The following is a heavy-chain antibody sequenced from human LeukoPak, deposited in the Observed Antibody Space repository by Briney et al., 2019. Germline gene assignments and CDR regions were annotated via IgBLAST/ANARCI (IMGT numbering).Heavy chain of an antibody. D-gene: IGHD1-26*01. CDR1: GFTFSNFG. V-gene: IGHV3-30*02. Sequence: GGSLRLSCAASGFTFSNFGMHWVRQAPGKGLEWVAFIRYDGSNKYYADSVKGRFTISRDNSKNTLYLQMNSLIGEDTAVYYCAKDGDTMSGTYYYDMDVWGKGTTVTIS. CDR3: AKDGDTMSGTYYYDMDV. J-gene: IGHJ6*03. CDR2: IRYDGSNK.